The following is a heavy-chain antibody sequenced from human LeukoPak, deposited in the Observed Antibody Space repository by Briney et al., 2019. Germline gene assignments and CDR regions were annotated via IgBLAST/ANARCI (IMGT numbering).Heavy chain of an antibody. CDR3: ARGIVLMVYAAVSSRGSFDY. D-gene: IGHD2-8*01. Sequence: SETLSLTCAVYGGSFSGYYWSWIRQPPGKGLEWIGEINHSGSTSYNSSLKSRVTISIDTSKNQFSLKLTSVTAADTAVYYCARGIVLMVYAAVSSRGSFDYWGQGTLVTVSS. CDR1: GGSFSGYY. J-gene: IGHJ4*02. CDR2: INHSGST. V-gene: IGHV4-34*01.